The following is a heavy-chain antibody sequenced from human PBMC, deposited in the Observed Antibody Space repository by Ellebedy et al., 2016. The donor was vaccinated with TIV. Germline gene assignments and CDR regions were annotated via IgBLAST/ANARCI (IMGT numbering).Heavy chain of an antibody. CDR3: AVGATVTTPENYHYYGMNV. D-gene: IGHD4-17*01. CDR2: ISTSGGYT. CDR1: EFTFSSHP. J-gene: IGHJ6*02. V-gene: IGHV3-23*01. Sequence: GGSLRLXCAASEFTFSSHPMSWFRQAPGKGLKWVSTISTSGGYTFYADSVKGRFTISRDNSKNTLYLQMNSLRAEDTAVYYCAVGATVTTPENYHYYGMNVWGQGTTVTVSS.